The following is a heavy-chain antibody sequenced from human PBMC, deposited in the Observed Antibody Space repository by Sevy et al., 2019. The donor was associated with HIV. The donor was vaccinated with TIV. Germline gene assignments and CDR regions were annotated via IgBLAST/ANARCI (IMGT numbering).Heavy chain of an antibody. D-gene: IGHD2-8*01. V-gene: IGHV4-61*01. Sequence: SETLSLTCTVSGGSVSSGSYYWSWIRQPPGKGLEWIGYIYYSGSTNYNPSLKSRVTISVDTSKNQFSLKLSSVTAADTAVYYCARGGVSWGVLRSVWFDPWGQGTLVTVSS. CDR1: GGSVSSGSYY. CDR3: ARGGVSWGVLRSVWFDP. J-gene: IGHJ5*02. CDR2: IYYSGST.